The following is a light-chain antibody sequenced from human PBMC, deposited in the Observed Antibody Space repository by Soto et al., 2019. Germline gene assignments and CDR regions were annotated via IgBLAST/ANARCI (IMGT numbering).Light chain of an antibody. J-gene: IGKJ3*01. Sequence: EIVLTQSPGTLSLSPGERATLSCRASQSVTSRNLAWYQQKPGQAPRLLIYGASSGATGIPDRFSGSGSGTDFTLTISRLEPEDFAVYSCQQYGSSPFTFGPGTKVDIK. V-gene: IGKV3-20*01. CDR3: QQYGSSPFT. CDR2: GAS. CDR1: QSVTSRN.